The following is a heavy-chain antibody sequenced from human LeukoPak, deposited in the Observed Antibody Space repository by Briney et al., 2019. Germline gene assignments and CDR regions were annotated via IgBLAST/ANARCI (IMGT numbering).Heavy chain of an antibody. CDR1: GYTFTGYY. CDR3: AREARATRDAFDI. Sequence: ASVKVSCKASGYTFTGYYMHWARQAPGQGLEWMGWINPNSGGTNYAQKFQGWVTMTRDTSISTAYVELSRLRSDDTAVYYCAREARATRDAFDIWAKGQWSPSLQ. J-gene: IGHJ3*02. V-gene: IGHV1-2*04. D-gene: IGHD2-15*01. CDR2: INPNSGGT.